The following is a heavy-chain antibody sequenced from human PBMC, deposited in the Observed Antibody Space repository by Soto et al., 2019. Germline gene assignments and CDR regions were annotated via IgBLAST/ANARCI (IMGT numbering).Heavy chain of an antibody. CDR2: IYHSGST. J-gene: IGHJ4*02. Sequence: TLSLTCAVSGGSISSGGYSWSWIRQPPGEGLEWIGYIYHSGSTYYNPSLKSRVTISVDRSKNQFSLKLSSVTAADTAVYYCASSSSGSYFDYFDYWGQGTLVTVSS. CDR3: ASSSSGSYFDYFDY. D-gene: IGHD1-26*01. V-gene: IGHV4-30-2*01. CDR1: GGSISSGGYS.